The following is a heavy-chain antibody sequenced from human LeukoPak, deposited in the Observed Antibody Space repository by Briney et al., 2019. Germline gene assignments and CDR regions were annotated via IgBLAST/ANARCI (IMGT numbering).Heavy chain of an antibody. CDR1: GGTFSGYY. Sequence: RPSETLSLTCAVYGGTFSGYYWSWIRQPPGKGLEWIGEINHSGSTNYNPSLKSRVTISVDTSKNQFSLKLSSVTAADTAVYYCTGRYYDFWSGPRDAFDIWGQGTMVTVSS. J-gene: IGHJ3*02. CDR2: INHSGST. D-gene: IGHD3-3*01. V-gene: IGHV4-34*08. CDR3: TGRYYDFWSGPRDAFDI.